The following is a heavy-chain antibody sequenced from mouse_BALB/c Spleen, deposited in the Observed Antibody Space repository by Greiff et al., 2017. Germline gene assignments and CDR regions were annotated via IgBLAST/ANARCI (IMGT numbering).Heavy chain of an antibody. D-gene: IGHD2-4*01. CDR1: GYTFTSYW. J-gene: IGHJ2*01. Sequence: LQQPGSELVRPGASVKLSCKASGYTFTSYWMHWVKQRPGQGLEWIGNIYPGSGSTNYDEKFKSKATLTVDTSSSTAYMQLSSLTSEDSAVYYCTRSGMITQRVDYWGQGTTLTVSS. CDR3: TRSGMITQRVDY. CDR2: IYPGSGST. V-gene: IGHV1S22*01.